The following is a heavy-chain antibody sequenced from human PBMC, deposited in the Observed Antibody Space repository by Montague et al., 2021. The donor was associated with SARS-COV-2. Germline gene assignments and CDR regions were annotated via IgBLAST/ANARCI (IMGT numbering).Heavy chain of an antibody. V-gene: IGHV3-7*01. CDR1: GFTFTNYW. CDR2: INQGGTEI. J-gene: IGHJ6*02. D-gene: IGHD4-23*01. Sequence: SLRLSCAASGFTFTNYWLSWLRQAPGKGPEWVANINQGGTEIHYLDSVXGRFTISRDNAKNSLYLQMNSLRAEDTAVYYCARRNYGGGKYYYYGMDVWGQGTTVTVSS. CDR3: ARRNYGGGKYYYYGMDV.